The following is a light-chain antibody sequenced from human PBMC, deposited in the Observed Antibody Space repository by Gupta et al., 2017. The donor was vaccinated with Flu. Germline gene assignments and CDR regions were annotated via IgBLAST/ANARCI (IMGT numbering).Light chain of an antibody. CDR3: MQARQTPRT. CDR2: LGS. V-gene: IGKV2-28*01. CDR1: QSLLHSNGYNY. J-gene: IGKJ1*01. Sequence: VTPGEPASISCRSSQSLLHSNGYNYLDWYLQKPGQSPQLLIYLGSNRASGVPDRFSGSGSGTDFTLKISRVEAEDVGVYYCMQARQTPRTFGQGTKVEIK.